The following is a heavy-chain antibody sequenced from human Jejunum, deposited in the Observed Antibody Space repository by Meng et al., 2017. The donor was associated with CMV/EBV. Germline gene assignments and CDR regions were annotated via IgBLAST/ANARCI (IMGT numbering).Heavy chain of an antibody. CDR1: GGSINNYY. Sequence: QVRVRGSVTGRVKPSETLSLICTVSGGSINNYYRNWSRQAAGKGLEWIGRIYTSGSTNYNPSLQSRVTMSVDTSKNQFSLQLTSVTAADTAVYYCARGYSSDWYDYWGQGALVTVSS. J-gene: IGHJ4*02. CDR3: ARGYSSDWYDY. V-gene: IGHV4-4*07. CDR2: IYTSGST. D-gene: IGHD6-19*01.